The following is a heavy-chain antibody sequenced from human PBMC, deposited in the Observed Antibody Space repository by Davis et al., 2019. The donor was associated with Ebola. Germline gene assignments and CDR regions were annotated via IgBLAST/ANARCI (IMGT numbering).Heavy chain of an antibody. J-gene: IGHJ4*02. CDR1: GFTFSTCN. V-gene: IGHV3-69-1*02. CDR3: ARNYYFDY. CDR2: ISSSSYI. Sequence: PGGSLRLSCAASGFTFSTCNMNWVRQAPGRGLEWVSFISSSSYIYYADSVKGRFTISRDNAKNSLYLQMNSLRAEDTAVYYCARNYYFDYWGQGTLVTVSS.